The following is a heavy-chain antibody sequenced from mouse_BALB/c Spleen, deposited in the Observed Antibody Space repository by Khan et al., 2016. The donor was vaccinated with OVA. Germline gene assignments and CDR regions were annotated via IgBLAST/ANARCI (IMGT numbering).Heavy chain of an antibody. D-gene: IGHD1-1*01. CDR3: ARGGAVVPYWYFDV. V-gene: IGHV3-6*02. J-gene: IGHJ1*01. Sequence: VQLKESGPGLVKPSQSLSLTCSVTGHSITSGYRWNWIRQFPGNKLEWMGYISYDGSNNYKPSLKNRISITRDTSKNQFFLKLNSVGAEDTATYYCARGGAVVPYWYFDVRGAGTTVTVSS. CDR1: GHSITSGYR. CDR2: ISYDGSN.